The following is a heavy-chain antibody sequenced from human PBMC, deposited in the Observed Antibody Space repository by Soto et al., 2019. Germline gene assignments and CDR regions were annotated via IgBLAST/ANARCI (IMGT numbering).Heavy chain of an antibody. D-gene: IGHD2-21*02. Sequence: QVQLMQSGAEVKKPGASVKVSCKASGDTFTDYYIHWVRQAPGQGLEWMGTVNPSGGHTTYAQHFRGRVAMTRDTSTSTRYMELTSLTSDDTAIYYWARGGHVVVVAAALDYWGQGTLVTVSS. J-gene: IGHJ4*02. CDR2: VNPSGGHT. V-gene: IGHV1-46*01. CDR1: GDTFTDYY. CDR3: ARGGHVVVVAAALDY.